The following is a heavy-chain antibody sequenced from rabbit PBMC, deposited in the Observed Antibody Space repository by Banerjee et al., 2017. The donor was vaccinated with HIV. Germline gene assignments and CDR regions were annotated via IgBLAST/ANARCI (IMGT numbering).Heavy chain of an antibody. CDR3: ARGGL. J-gene: IGHJ4*01. CDR2: IYGGSGST. Sequence: QQQLEESGGGLVKPGGTLKLSCKASGFTLSSYWMCWVRQAPGKGLELIACIYGGSGSTWYASWAKGRFTISKTSSTTVTLRLTSLTAADTATYFCARGGLWGPGTLVTVS. V-gene: IGHV1S45*01. CDR1: GFTLSSYW.